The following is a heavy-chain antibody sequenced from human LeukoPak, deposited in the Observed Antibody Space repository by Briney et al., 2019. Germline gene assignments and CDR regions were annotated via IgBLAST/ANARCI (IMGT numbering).Heavy chain of an antibody. CDR1: GFTFDDYA. Sequence: PGGSLRLSCAASGFTFDDYAMHWVRQAPGKGLEWVSGISWNSGSIGYADSVKGRFTISRDNAKNLLYLQMNSLRAEDTAVYYCARDYFEYWGQGTLVTVSS. CDR3: ARDYFEY. V-gene: IGHV3-9*01. CDR2: ISWNSGSI. J-gene: IGHJ4*02.